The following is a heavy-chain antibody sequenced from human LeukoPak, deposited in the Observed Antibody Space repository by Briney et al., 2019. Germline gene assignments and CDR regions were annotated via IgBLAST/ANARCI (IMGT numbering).Heavy chain of an antibody. CDR1: GFSFSTYG. CDR3: ARDLKSTGGFDY. D-gene: IGHD7-27*01. CDR2: ISSSSYR. J-gene: IGHJ4*02. V-gene: IGHV3-21*01. Sequence: PGGSLRLSCAASGFSFSTYGMNWVRQAPGKGLEWVSSISSSSYRYYADSVNSRFTISRDNAKNSLYLQMNSLRAEDTALYYCARDLKSTGGFDYWGQGTLVTVSS.